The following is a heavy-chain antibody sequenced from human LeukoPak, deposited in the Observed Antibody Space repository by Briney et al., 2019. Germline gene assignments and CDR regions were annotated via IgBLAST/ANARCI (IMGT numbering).Heavy chain of an antibody. V-gene: IGHV3-74*01. J-gene: IGHJ1*01. CDR3: ARAPSEIGGYYPEYFRH. CDR2: IKSDGST. Sequence: GGSLRLSCAASGFTFSSYWMHWVRQAPGKGLVWVSRIKSDGSTNYADSVKGRFTISRDNAKNTLSLQMNSLRAEDTGVYYCARAPSEIGGYYPEYFRHWGQGPLVTVSS. CDR1: GFTFSSYW. D-gene: IGHD3-22*01.